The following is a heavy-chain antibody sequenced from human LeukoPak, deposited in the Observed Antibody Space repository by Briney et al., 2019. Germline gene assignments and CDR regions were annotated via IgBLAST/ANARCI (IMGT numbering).Heavy chain of an antibody. J-gene: IGHJ6*03. CDR2: IIPIFGTA. V-gene: IGHV1-69*05. CDR3: ARDSRRFLEWSNIPRGGYYYMDV. D-gene: IGHD3-3*01. Sequence: SVKVSCKASGGTFSSYAISWVRQAPGQGLEWMGGIIPIFGTANYAQKFQGRVTITTDESTSTAYMELSSLRSEDTAVYYCARDSRRFLEWSNIPRGGYYYMDVWGKGTTVTVSS. CDR1: GGTFSSYA.